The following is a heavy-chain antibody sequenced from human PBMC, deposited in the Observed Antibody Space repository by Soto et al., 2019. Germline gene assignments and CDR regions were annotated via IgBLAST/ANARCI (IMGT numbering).Heavy chain of an antibody. CDR2: ISYDGKNT. Sequence: PGGSLRLSCAVSGFNFNTHGMDWVRQAPGKGLEWLAVISYDGKNTYHADSVRGRFTISRDASKDTLFLQMRNLRAEDTAIYYCSKGEMSTIRNSFDPWGQGTLVTVSS. J-gene: IGHJ5*02. CDR1: GFNFNTHG. D-gene: IGHD1-1*01. V-gene: IGHV3-30*18. CDR3: SKGEMSTIRNSFDP.